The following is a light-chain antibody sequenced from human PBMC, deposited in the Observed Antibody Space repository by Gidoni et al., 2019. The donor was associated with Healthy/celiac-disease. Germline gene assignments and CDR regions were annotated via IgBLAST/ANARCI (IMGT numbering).Light chain of an antibody. J-gene: IGKJ3*01. CDR2: DAS. CDR1: QDISNY. V-gene: IGKV1-33*01. CDR3: QQYDNRPLT. Sequence: DIQMTQSPSSLSASVGDRVTITCQASQDISNYLNWYQQKPGKAPKLLIYDASNLETGVPSRFSGSGSVTDFTFTISSLQPEDIATYYCQQYDNRPLTFXPXTKVDIK.